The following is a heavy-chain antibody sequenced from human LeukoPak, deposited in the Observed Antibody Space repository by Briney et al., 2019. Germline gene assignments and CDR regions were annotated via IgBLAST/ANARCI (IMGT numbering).Heavy chain of an antibody. CDR3: AKSGGYSLIDY. J-gene: IGHJ4*01. V-gene: IGHV4-39*01. Sequence: PSETLSLTCNVSGVSISSSSYYWGWIRQPPGKGLEWIGSIYSSGCTYYNSSLKSRVTISIDTSKNQVSLKMSSVTAADTAVYYCAKSGGYSLIDYWGQGTLVTVSS. CDR1: GVSISSSSYY. D-gene: IGHD6-25*01. CDR2: IYSSGCT.